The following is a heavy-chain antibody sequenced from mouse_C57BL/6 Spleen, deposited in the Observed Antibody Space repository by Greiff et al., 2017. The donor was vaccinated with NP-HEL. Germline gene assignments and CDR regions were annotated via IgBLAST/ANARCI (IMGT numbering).Heavy chain of an antibody. Sequence: QVQLQQSGPGLVQPSQSLSITCTVSGFSLTSYGVHWVRQSPGQGLAWLGVLWSGGSTDYNAAFISGLSISKDNSKRQVFFKRNSRQADDTAIYYCARDYYGNSWFAYWGQGTLVTVSA. CDR3: ARDYYGNSWFAY. J-gene: IGHJ3*01. CDR1: GFSLTSYG. V-gene: IGHV2-2*01. CDR2: LWSGGST. D-gene: IGHD2-1*01.